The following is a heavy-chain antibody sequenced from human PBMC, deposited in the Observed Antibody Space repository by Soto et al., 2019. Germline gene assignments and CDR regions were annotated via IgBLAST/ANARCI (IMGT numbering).Heavy chain of an antibody. CDR3: ASGWFGADV. CDR2: IDNAGTDS. CDR1: GFTLSGRS. Sequence: EVQLVESGGGLVQPGGSLRLSCAASGFTLSGRSMHWVRQAPGKGLVWVSGIDNAGTDSTYADSVKGRFTSSRDNAKNMLYLQMNSLRVEDTAVYYGASGWFGADVWGKGTTVTVSS. J-gene: IGHJ6*04. V-gene: IGHV3-74*01. D-gene: IGHD3-10*01.